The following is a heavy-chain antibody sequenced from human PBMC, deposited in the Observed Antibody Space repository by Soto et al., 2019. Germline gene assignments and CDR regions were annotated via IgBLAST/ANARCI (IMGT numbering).Heavy chain of an antibody. CDR3: AKGGVTRSYYYAMDV. CDR1: GFTFSNYA. Sequence: DVQLLESGGGLIQPGRSLRLSCAASGFTFSNYAMSWVRQVPGRGLEWVSSLSGSGSSTYYADSVKGRFTISRNNLNNTVSLQMNSLGAEDTAVYYCAKGGVTRSYYYAMDVW. V-gene: IGHV3-23*01. J-gene: IGHJ6*01. CDR2: LSGSGSST. D-gene: IGHD2-21*02.